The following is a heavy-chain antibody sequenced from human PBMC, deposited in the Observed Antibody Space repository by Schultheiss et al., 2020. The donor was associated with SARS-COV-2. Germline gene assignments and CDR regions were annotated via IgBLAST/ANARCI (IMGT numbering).Heavy chain of an antibody. Sequence: SETLSLTCTVSGGSISSYYWSWIRQPPEKGLEWIGYIYYSGSTNYNPSLKSRVTISVDTSKNQFSLKLSSVTAADTAVYYCARGRTIFGVVTRPYYFDYWGQGTLVTVSS. J-gene: IGHJ4*02. V-gene: IGHV4-59*08. CDR2: IYYSGST. D-gene: IGHD3-3*01. CDR3: ARGRTIFGVVTRPYYFDY. CDR1: GGSISSYY.